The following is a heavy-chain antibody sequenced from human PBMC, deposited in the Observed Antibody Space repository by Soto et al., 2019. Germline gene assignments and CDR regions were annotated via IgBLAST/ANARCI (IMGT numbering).Heavy chain of an antibody. D-gene: IGHD6-19*01. CDR1: GYSFTNKW. Sequence: GESLKISCKGFGYSFTNKWIGRVRQMPGKGLEWMGVIYPGDSDTRYSPSFQGQVTISVDKSISTAYLQWSSLKASDTALYFCARRDRSGWFDAFDVWGQGTKVTVSS. CDR2: IYPGDSDT. CDR3: ARRDRSGWFDAFDV. J-gene: IGHJ3*01. V-gene: IGHV5-51*01.